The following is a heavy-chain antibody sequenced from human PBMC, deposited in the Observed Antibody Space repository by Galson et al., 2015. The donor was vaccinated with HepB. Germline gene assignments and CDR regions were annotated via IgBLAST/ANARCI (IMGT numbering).Heavy chain of an antibody. Sequence: ETLSLTCTVSGGSVSSPSYYWSWIRQTPGKGLEWIAYIWYTGSTSYSPSLKSRVTISVDTSKNQFSLNLNSVTAADTAVYYCARTHYCSGDTCYLGWFDPWGQGTLVAVSS. V-gene: IGHV4-61*01. CDR1: GGSVSSPSYY. CDR2: IWYTGST. D-gene: IGHD2-15*01. CDR3: ARTHYCSGDTCYLGWFDP. J-gene: IGHJ5*02.